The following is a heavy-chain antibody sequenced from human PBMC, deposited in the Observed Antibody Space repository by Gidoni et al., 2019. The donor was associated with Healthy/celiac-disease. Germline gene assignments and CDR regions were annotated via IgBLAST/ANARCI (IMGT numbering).Heavy chain of an antibody. J-gene: IGHJ4*02. CDR1: GFTFSNAW. CDR3: TTMGGSGL. Sequence: EVQLVESGGGLVKPGGSLRLSCAASGFTFSNAWMSWVRQAPGKGLEWVCRIKSKTDGGTTDYAAPVKGRFTISRDDSKNTLYLQMNSLKTEDTAVYYCTTMGGSGLWGQGTLVTVSS. CDR2: IKSKTDGGTT. V-gene: IGHV3-15*01. D-gene: IGHD3-10*01.